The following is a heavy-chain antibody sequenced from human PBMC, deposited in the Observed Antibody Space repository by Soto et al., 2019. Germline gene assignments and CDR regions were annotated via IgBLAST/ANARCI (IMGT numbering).Heavy chain of an antibody. CDR2: ISSSSSYT. CDR3: ARPGFLSYYYYGMDV. V-gene: IGHV3-11*06. CDR1: GFIFSDYY. Sequence: QVQLVESGGGLVKSGGSLRLSCAASGFIFSDYYMSWIRQAPGKGLEWVSYISSSSSYTNYADSVKGRFTISRDNAKNSLYLQMNSLRAEDTAVYYCARPGFLSYYYYGMDVWGQGTTVTVSS. J-gene: IGHJ6*02.